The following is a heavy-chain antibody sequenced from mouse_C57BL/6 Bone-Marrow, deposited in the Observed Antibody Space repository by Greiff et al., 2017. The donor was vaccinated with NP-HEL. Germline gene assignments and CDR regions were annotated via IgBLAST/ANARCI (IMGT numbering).Heavy chain of an antibody. Sequence: EVKVVESGGGLVKPGGSLKLSCAASGFTFSDYGMHWVRQAPEKGLEWVAYISSGSSTFYYADTVKGRFTISRDNAKNTLFLQMTSLRSEDTAMYYCARLHPYWGQGTLVTVSA. J-gene: IGHJ3*01. V-gene: IGHV5-17*01. CDR1: GFTFSDYG. CDR2: ISSGSSTF. CDR3: ARLHPY.